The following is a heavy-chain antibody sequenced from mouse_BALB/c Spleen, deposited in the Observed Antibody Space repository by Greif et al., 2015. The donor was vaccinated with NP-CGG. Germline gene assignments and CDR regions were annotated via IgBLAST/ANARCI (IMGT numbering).Heavy chain of an antibody. D-gene: IGHD2-1*01. Sequence: QVQLQQSGAELAKPGASVKMSCKASGYTFTSYWMHWVKQRPGQGLEWIGYINPSTGYTEYNQKFKDKATLTADKSSSTAYMQLSSLTAEDSAVYYCAEIGLYGNYVSWFAYWGQGTLVTVSA. CDR1: GYTFTSYW. CDR2: INPSTGYT. V-gene: IGHV1-7*01. J-gene: IGHJ3*01. CDR3: AEIGLYGNYVSWFAY.